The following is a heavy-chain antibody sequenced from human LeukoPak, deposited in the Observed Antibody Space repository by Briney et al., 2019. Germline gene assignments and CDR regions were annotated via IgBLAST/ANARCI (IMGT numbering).Heavy chain of an antibody. J-gene: IGHJ5*02. CDR2: TYKSGST. CDR3: AKDWELGS. D-gene: IGHD1-26*01. CDR1: GASINSYY. V-gene: IGHV4-59*01. Sequence: SETLSLTCSVSGASINSYYWNWIRQPLGKGLEWIGNTYKSGSTNYNPSLKSRVTISLDTSKNQFSLKMSSVTAADTAVYYCAKDWELGSWGQGTLVTISS.